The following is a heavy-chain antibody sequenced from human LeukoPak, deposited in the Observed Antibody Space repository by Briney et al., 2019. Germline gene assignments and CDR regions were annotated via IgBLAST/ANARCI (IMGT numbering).Heavy chain of an antibody. CDR2: ISAYNGDT. D-gene: IGHD6-19*01. CDR3: ARDRGASEWLGG. CDR1: GYTFTNYG. Sequence: ASVTVSFKASGYTFTNYGIGWVRQAPAQGLEWMGWISAYNGDTKYAQNLQGRVTLTTDTSTSTAYMELRSLNSDDTAVYYCARDRGASEWLGGWGQGTLVTVSS. V-gene: IGHV1-18*04. J-gene: IGHJ4*02.